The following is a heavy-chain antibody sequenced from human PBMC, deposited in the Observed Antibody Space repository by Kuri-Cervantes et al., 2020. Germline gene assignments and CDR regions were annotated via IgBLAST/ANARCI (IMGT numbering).Heavy chain of an antibody. Sequence: GGSLRLSCAASGFTFSDYYMTWIRQAPGKGLEWVSHISSSGSTIDYADSVKGRFTISRDNAKNSLYLQMNSLRAEDTAVYYCAKLGGGGSLGYMDVWGKGTTVTVSS. CDR2: ISSSGSTI. V-gene: IGHV3-11*04. D-gene: IGHD2-15*01. CDR3: AKLGGGGSLGYMDV. J-gene: IGHJ6*03. CDR1: GFTFSDYY.